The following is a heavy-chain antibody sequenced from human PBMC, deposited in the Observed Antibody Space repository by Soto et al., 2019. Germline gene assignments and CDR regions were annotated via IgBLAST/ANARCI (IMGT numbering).Heavy chain of an antibody. CDR3: ARDADTTGHYSHFDL. V-gene: IGHV3-33*08. J-gene: IGHJ4*02. D-gene: IGHD3-9*01. CDR1: GFTFSYYG. CDR2: MHTGGNEK. Sequence: QVQLVESGGGVVQPGGSLRLSCAASGFTFSYYGFHWVRQAPGKGLEWVAVMHTGGNEKYYVDSVKGRFTVSRDDSRNMVYLEMSGLTAEDTAEYFCARDADTTGHYSHFDLWGRGAVVAVS.